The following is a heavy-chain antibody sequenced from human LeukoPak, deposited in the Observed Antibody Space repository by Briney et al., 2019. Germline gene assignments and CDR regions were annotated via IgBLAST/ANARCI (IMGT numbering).Heavy chain of an antibody. Sequence: PGGSLRLSCAASGFTFSYYWMHWVRQAPGKGLVWVSRINSDGSSTSYADSVEGRFTISRDNAKNTLYLQMNSLTAEDTAVYYCARDLSNFAFDIRGQGTMVTVSS. D-gene: IGHD4-11*01. CDR3: ARDLSNFAFDI. CDR1: GFTFSYYW. J-gene: IGHJ3*02. V-gene: IGHV3-74*01. CDR2: INSDGSST.